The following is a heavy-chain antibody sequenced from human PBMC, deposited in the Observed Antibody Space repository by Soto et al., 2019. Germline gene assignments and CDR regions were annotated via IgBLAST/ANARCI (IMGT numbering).Heavy chain of an antibody. CDR3: ARGRGYYARSVATQLDP. CDR1: GGSFSGYY. J-gene: IGHJ5*02. Sequence: PSETLSLTCAVYGGSFSGYYWSWIRQPPGKGLEWIGEINHSGSTNYNPSLKSRVTISVDTSKNQFSLKLSSVTAADTAVYYCARGRGYYARSVATQLDPWGQGTLVTVSS. D-gene: IGHD2-2*01. CDR2: INHSGST. V-gene: IGHV4-34*01.